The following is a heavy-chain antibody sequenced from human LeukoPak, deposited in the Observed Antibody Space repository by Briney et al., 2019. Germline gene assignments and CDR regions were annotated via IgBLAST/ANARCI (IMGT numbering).Heavy chain of an antibody. CDR2: IIPILGIA. CDR3: ARDLLSNVPTVTPGY. CDR1: GGTFSSYA. Sequence: SVKVSCKASGGTFSSYAISWVRQAPGQGLEWMGRIIPILGIANYAQKFQGRVTITADKSTSTAYMELSSLRSEDTAVYYCARDLLSNVPTVTPGYWGQGTLVTVSS. J-gene: IGHJ4*02. V-gene: IGHV1-69*04. D-gene: IGHD4-17*01.